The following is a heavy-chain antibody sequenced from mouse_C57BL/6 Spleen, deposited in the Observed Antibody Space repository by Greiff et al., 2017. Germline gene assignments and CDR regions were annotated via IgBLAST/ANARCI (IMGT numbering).Heavy chain of an antibody. CDR2: IYPRSGNT. D-gene: IGHD2-5*01. V-gene: IGHV1-81*01. CDR3: ARGDYSNYDDY. Sequence: QVQLKESGAELARPGASVKLSCKASGYTFTSYGISWVKQRTGQGLEWIGEIYPRSGNTYYNEKFKGKATLTADKSSSTAYMELRSLTSEDSAVYFCARGDYSNYDDYWGQGTTLTVSS. CDR1: GYTFTSYG. J-gene: IGHJ2*01.